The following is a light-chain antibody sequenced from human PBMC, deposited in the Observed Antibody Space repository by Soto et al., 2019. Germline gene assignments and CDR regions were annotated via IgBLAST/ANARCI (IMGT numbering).Light chain of an antibody. V-gene: IGLV1-51*01. CDR2: DNN. CDR3: GTWDSSLSVVV. J-gene: IGLJ2*01. CDR1: SSNIGNNY. Sequence: QSVLTQPPSVSAAPGQKVTISCSGSSSNIGNNYLSWYQQLPGTAPKLLIYDNNKRPSGIPDRFSGSKSGTSATLGITGLQTEDEADYYCGTWDSSLSVVVFGGGTKLTVL.